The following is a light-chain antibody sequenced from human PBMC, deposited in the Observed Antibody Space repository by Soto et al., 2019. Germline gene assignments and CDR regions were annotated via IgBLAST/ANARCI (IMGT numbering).Light chain of an antibody. CDR2: GAS. Sequence: IQTTQSPSSLSASVGDRVTITCKVSQNIDIFLSWYHQKPGRAPNLLIYGASTLQNGVPSRFSGSGSGTDFSLTISSLQTEDFGTYYCQQSYSAPPLTFGAGTKVDIK. J-gene: IGKJ4*01. CDR1: QNIDIF. V-gene: IGKV1-39*01. CDR3: QQSYSAPPLT.